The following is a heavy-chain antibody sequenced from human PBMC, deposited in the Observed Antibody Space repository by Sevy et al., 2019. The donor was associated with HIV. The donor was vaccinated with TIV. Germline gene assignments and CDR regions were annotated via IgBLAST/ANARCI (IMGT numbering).Heavy chain of an antibody. CDR1: RFTFNTHA. J-gene: IGHJ4*01. D-gene: IGHD6-19*01. Sequence: GGSLRLSCAASRFTFNTHAMHWVRQAPGKGLEWVALISYDGIIKYYADSVKGRLTISRDNSKNTLCLQMNSLRIEDTAVYYCAREGGYSSAWSPGNYWGQGTLVTVSS. CDR3: AREGGYSSAWSPGNY. CDR2: ISYDGIIK. V-gene: IGHV3-30*04.